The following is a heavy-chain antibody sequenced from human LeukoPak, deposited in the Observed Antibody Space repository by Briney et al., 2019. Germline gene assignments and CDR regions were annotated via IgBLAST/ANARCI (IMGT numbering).Heavy chain of an antibody. CDR2: VSAYTGQT. CDR1: GYIFTTYG. J-gene: IGHJ3*01. CDR3: ARDGWEVPRGDPLDF. D-gene: IGHD1-26*01. V-gene: IGHV1-18*01. Sequence: ASVKVSCKTSGYIFTTYGMSWVRQAPGQTLEWMGWVSAYTGQTHCAPKFQGRLTVTTDKSTTTGYIELRSLKFDDTAVYYCARDGWEVPRGDPLDFWGQGTMVTVSS.